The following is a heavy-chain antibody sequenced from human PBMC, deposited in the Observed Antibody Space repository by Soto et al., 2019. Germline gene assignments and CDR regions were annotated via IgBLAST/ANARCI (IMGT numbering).Heavy chain of an antibody. Sequence: GGSLRLSCAASGFTSSSYAMSWVRQAPGKGLEWVSAISGSGGSTYYANSVKGRFTISRDNSRDTLYLQVISLRIEDTAMYYCAKDTPLKEFGCWGQGTLVTVSS. V-gene: IGHV3-23*01. CDR3: AKDTPLKEFGC. J-gene: IGHJ4*02. CDR1: GFTSSSYA. CDR2: ISGSGGST.